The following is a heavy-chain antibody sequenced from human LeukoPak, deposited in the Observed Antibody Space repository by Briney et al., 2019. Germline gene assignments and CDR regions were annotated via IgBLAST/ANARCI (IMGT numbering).Heavy chain of an antibody. Sequence: GGSLRLSCVASGFTFSSYSMNWVRQAPGRGLEWISFISGSSSTIYYSSSVEGRFTTSRDNSKDTLYLQMNSLRAEDTAVYYCATDRNSGKYYDYWGQGTLVTVSS. CDR2: ISGSSSTI. V-gene: IGHV3-48*01. D-gene: IGHD1-26*01. J-gene: IGHJ4*02. CDR3: ATDRNSGKYYDY. CDR1: GFTFSSYS.